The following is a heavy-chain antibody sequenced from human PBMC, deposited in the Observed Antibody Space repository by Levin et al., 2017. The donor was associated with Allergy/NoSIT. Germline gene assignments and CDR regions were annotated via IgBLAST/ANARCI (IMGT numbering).Heavy chain of an antibody. J-gene: IGHJ6*03. Sequence: GESLKISCKASGYTFTGYYMHWVRQAPGQGLEWMGWINPNSGGTNYAQKFQGRVTMTRDTSISTAYMELSRLRSDDTAVYYCARAPLYSTLYMDVWGKGTTVTVSS. CDR2: INPNSGGT. D-gene: IGHD3-3*01. CDR3: ARAPLYSTLYMDV. CDR1: GYTFTGYY. V-gene: IGHV1-2*02.